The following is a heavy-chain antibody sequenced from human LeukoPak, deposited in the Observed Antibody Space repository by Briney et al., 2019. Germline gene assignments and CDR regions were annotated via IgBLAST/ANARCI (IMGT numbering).Heavy chain of an antibody. CDR3: AKVPSSSWYKGIDY. V-gene: IGHV3-23*01. D-gene: IGHD6-13*01. J-gene: IGHJ4*02. CDR2: ISGSGGST. CDR1: GFTFSSYA. Sequence: GGSLRLSCAVSGFTFSSYAMTWVCQAPGKGLEWVSSISGSGGSTYYADSVKGRFTISRDNSKNTLFLQMNSLRAEDTAVYYCAKVPSSSWYKGIDYWGQGALVTVSS.